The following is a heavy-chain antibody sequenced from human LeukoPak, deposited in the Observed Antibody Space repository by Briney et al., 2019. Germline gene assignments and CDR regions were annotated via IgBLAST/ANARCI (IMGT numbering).Heavy chain of an antibody. CDR2: INPSGGST. CDR3: ARGHGSWFFDY. CDR1: GYTFISYY. Sequence: ASVEVSCKASGYTFISYYMHWVRQAPGQGLEWMGIINPSGGSTSYAQKFQDRVTMTRDTSTNTVNMELSSLRSEDTAVYYCARGHGSWFFDYWGQGTLVTVSS. D-gene: IGHD6-13*01. J-gene: IGHJ4*02. V-gene: IGHV1-46*01.